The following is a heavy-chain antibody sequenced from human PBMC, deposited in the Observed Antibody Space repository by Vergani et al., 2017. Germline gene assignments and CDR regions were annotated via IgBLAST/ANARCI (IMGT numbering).Heavy chain of an antibody. CDR1: GGSFTSYH. CDR3: ARVNTETNGHLYYYYYMDV. V-gene: IGHV4-34*12. J-gene: IGHJ6*03. CDR2: IVHTGRP. D-gene: IGHD4-11*01. Sequence: QVQLQQWGGGLLKPSETLSLTCVVNGGSFTSYHWTWIRQSPGEGLEWVGDIVHTGRPDYNPSLKSRLTMSVDKSRNQFSLTLNSVTATDTAIYFCARVNTETNGHLYYYYYMDVWGQGTAVTVSS.